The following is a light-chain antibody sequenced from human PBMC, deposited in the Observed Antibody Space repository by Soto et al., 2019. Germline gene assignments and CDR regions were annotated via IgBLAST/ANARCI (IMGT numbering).Light chain of an antibody. CDR3: KQYHNWPPCT. J-gene: IGKJ2*02. V-gene: IGKV3-15*01. CDR1: QSVSSN. Sequence: EIVMTQSPATLSVSPGERATLSCRASQSVSSNVAWYQQKPGQAPRLLIYGASTRATGIPARFSGSGSGTEFTLTISSLQSEDFAVYYCKQYHNWPPCTFGQGTKLEIK. CDR2: GAS.